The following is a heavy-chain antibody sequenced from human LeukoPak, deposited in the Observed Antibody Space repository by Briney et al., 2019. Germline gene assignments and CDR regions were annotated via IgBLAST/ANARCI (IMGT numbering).Heavy chain of an antibody. CDR3: ARGPQNQLLRNWFDP. Sequence: SVKVSCKASGGTFISYAISWVRQAPGQGLEWMGGIIPTFGTANYAQKFQGRVTITADESTSTAYMELSSLRSEDTAVYYCARGPQNQLLRNWFDPWGQGTLVTVSS. CDR2: IIPTFGTA. J-gene: IGHJ5*02. CDR1: GGTFISYA. D-gene: IGHD2-2*01. V-gene: IGHV1-69*13.